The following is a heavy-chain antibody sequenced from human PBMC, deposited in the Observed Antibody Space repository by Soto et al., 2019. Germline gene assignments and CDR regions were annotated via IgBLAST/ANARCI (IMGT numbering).Heavy chain of an antibody. CDR2: INHSGST. V-gene: IGHV4-34*01. Sequence: SETLSLTCAVYGGSFSGYYWSWIRQPPGKGLEWIGEINHSGSTNYNPSLKSRVTISVDTSKNQFSLKLSSVTAADTAVYYCARGGDSPVLSLDYWGQGTLVTVSS. D-gene: IGHD4-17*01. J-gene: IGHJ4*02. CDR1: GGSFSGYY. CDR3: ARGGDSPVLSLDY.